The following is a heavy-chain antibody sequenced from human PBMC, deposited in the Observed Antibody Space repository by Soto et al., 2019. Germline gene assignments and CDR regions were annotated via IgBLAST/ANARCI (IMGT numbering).Heavy chain of an antibody. V-gene: IGHV3-7*01. Sequence: LRLSCSASGFPLSRYRMSWVRQAPGKGLEWVANVEQDGSEQYYVVSVKGRFTISRDNTKNSLFLQMNSLRADDTAIYYCARDNGNPKGRFDPWGLGTLVTFSS. CDR1: GFPLSRYR. CDR3: ARDNGNPKGRFDP. D-gene: IGHD4-17*01. J-gene: IGHJ5*02. CDR2: VEQDGSEQ.